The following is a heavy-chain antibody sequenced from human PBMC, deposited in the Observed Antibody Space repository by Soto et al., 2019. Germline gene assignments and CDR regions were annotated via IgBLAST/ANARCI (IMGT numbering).Heavy chain of an antibody. CDR1: GGSISSGGYY. Sequence: SETLSLTCTVSGGSISSGGYYWSWIRQPPGKGLEWIGEINHSGSTNYNPSLKSRVTISVDTSKNQFSLKLSSVTAADTAVYYCARWGGRGTTAPGLGYWGQGTQVTVSS. J-gene: IGHJ4*02. V-gene: IGHV4-39*07. CDR3: ARWGGRGTTAPGLGY. D-gene: IGHD4-17*01. CDR2: INHSGST.